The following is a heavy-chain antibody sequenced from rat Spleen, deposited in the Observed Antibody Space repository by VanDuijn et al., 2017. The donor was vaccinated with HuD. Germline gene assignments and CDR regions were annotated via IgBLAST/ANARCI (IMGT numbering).Heavy chain of an antibody. CDR2: INKDSSTI. CDR3: ARGPPGYGYCVTDA. J-gene: IGHJ4*01. D-gene: IGHD4-3*01. V-gene: IGHV4-2*01. CDR1: GFNFNDYW. Sequence: EVRLVESGGGLVQPGRSLKLSCAASGFNFNDYWMGWVRQAPGKGLEWIGEINKDSSTINYTPSLKDKFTISRDNAQNTLYREMSKLGSEDTAIYYCARGPPGYGYCVTDAWGQGASVTVSS.